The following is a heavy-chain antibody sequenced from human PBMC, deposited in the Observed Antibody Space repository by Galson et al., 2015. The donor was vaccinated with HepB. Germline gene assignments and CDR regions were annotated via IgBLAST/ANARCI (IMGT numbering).Heavy chain of an antibody. CDR2: IKQDGSEK. V-gene: IGHV3-7*01. D-gene: IGHD2-2*01. CDR1: GFTSSNYW. Sequence: SLRLSCAASGFTSSNYWMSWVRQAPGKGLEWVANIKQDGSEKYSVDSVKGRFTISRDNAKNSLYLQMNSLRAEDTAVYYCAREREDIVVVPAAMTAYYYYNMDVWGQGTTVTASS. CDR3: AREREDIVVVPAAMTAYYYYNMDV. J-gene: IGHJ6*02.